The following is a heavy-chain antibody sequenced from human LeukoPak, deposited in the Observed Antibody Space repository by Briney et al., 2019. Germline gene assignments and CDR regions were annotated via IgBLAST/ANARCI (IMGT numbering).Heavy chain of an antibody. V-gene: IGHV3-7*01. CDR2: IKKDGSEK. CDR1: GFTFSNYW. CDR3: EGSAGY. J-gene: IGHJ4*02. Sequence: GGSLRLSCAASGFTFSNYWMSWVRQAPGKGLEWVANIKKDGSEKYYVDSVKGRFTISRDNAKNSLYLQMNSLRVEDTAVYYCEGSAGYWGQGTLATVSS. D-gene: IGHD6-19*01.